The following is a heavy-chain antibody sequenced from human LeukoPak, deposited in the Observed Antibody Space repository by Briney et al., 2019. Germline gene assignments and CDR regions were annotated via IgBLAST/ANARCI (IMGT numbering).Heavy chain of an antibody. V-gene: IGHV1-69*13. CDR1: GGTFSSYA. Sequence: ASVKVSCKASGGTFSSYAISWVRQAPGQGLEWMGGIIPIFGTANYAQKFQGRVTITADESTSTAYMELSSLRSEDTAVYYCARWAPDTVFGVVPNYYYYMDVSGKGTTVTVSS. CDR2: IIPIFGTA. J-gene: IGHJ6*03. D-gene: IGHD3-3*01. CDR3: ARWAPDTVFGVVPNYYYYMDV.